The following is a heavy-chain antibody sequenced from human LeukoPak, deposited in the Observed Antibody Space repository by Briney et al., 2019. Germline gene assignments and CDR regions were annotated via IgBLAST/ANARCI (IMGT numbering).Heavy chain of an antibody. Sequence: PGGSLRLSCAASGFTFSSYSMIWVRQAPGKGLEWVSYISSSSSTIYYADSVKGRFTISRDNAKNTLYLQMNSLRAEDTAVYHCVGSGSYSTYNHAITLYYFDYWGQGTLVTVSA. CDR1: GFTFSSYS. V-gene: IGHV3-48*01. J-gene: IGHJ4*02. D-gene: IGHD3-10*01. CDR2: ISSSSSTI. CDR3: VGSGSYSTYNHAITLYYFDY.